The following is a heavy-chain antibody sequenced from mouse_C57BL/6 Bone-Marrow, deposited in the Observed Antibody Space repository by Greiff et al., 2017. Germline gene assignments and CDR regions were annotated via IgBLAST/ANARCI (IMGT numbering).Heavy chain of an antibody. CDR3: ARDKGYDYDGFAY. Sequence: EVKVVESGGGLVKPGGSLKLSCAASGFTFSSYAMSWVRQTPEKRLEWVATISDGGSYTYYPDNVKGRFTISRDNAKNNLYLQMSHLKSEDTAMCYCARDKGYDYDGFAYWGQGTLVTVSA. CDR1: GFTFSSYA. V-gene: IGHV5-4*01. D-gene: IGHD2-4*01. CDR2: ISDGGSYT. J-gene: IGHJ3*01.